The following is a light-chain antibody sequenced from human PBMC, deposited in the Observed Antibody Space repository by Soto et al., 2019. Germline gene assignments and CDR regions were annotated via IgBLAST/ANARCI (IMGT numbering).Light chain of an antibody. CDR3: QHLSGYPIT. J-gene: IGKJ5*01. CDR2: AAS. CDR1: QDISTW. V-gene: IGKV1D-12*01. Sequence: DIQMTQSPSSVSASVGDRVTITCRASQDISTWLAWYQQKPGKAPKLLIYAASILQSGVPSRFSGSGSGTEFTLTISSLQPEDFAIYYCQHLSGYPITFGQGTRLEIK.